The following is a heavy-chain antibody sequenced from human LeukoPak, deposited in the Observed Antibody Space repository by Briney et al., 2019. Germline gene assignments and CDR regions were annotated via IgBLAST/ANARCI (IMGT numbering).Heavy chain of an antibody. J-gene: IGHJ3*02. CDR1: GYTFTSYG. CDR3: ARGLDLWYSSGWPEGHVAFDI. CDR2: ISAYNGNT. D-gene: IGHD6-19*01. Sequence: ASVKVSCKASGYTFTSYGISWVRQAPGQGLEWMGWISAYNGNTNYAQKLQGRVTMTTDTPTSTAYMELRSLRSDDTAVYYCARGLDLWYSSGWPEGHVAFDIWGQGTMVTVSS. V-gene: IGHV1-18*01.